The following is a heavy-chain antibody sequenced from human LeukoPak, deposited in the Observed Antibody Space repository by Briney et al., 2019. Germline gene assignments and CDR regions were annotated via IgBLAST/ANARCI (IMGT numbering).Heavy chain of an antibody. V-gene: IGHV3-21*01. CDR3: ARDYATVGGIDY. Sequence: GGTLRLSCAASGFTFSSYSMNWVRQAPGKGLEWVSSISSSSSYIYYADSVKGRFTISRDNAKNSLYLQMNSLRAEDTAVYYCARDYATVGGIDYWGQGTLVTVSS. D-gene: IGHD4-23*01. J-gene: IGHJ4*02. CDR2: ISSSSSYI. CDR1: GFTFSSYS.